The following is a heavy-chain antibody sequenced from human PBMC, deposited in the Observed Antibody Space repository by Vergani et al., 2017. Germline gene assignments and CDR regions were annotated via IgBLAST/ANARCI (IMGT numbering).Heavy chain of an antibody. V-gene: IGHV5-51*01. CDR2: IYPDDSDT. Sequence: EVQLVQSGAEVKKPGESLKISCKGSGYSFTSYWIGWVRQMPGKGLEWMGIIYPDDSDTRYSPSFQGQVTISADKSISAAYLQWSSLKASDTAMYYCARLLITHNDYVWGSYRGPFDYWGQGTLVTVSS. CDR1: GYSFTSYW. J-gene: IGHJ4*02. D-gene: IGHD3-16*02. CDR3: ARLLITHNDYVWGSYRGPFDY.